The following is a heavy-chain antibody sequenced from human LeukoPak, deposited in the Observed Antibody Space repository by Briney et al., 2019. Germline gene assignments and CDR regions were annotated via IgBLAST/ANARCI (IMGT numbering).Heavy chain of an antibody. CDR1: GFTFSSYG. Sequence: GGSLRLSCAASGFTFSSYGMHWVRQAPGKGLEWVAVIWYDGSNKYYADSVKGRFTISRDNSKNTLYLQMNSLRAEDTAVYYCARGNYGSGSYYRVSHYYYYGMDVWGKGTTVTVSS. V-gene: IGHV3-33*01. CDR2: IWYDGSNK. CDR3: ARGNYGSGSYYRVSHYYYYGMDV. J-gene: IGHJ6*04. D-gene: IGHD3-10*01.